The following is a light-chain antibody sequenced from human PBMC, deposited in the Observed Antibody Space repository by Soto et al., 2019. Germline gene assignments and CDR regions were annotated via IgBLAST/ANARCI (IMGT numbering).Light chain of an antibody. V-gene: IGLV2-14*01. J-gene: IGLJ1*01. Sequence: QSVLSHPASVSWSPGHLIAISCTGTNSDVGGYNYVSWYQQHPGKAPELMIYEVSHRPSGVSNRFSGSKSDNTASLTISGLQAEDEADYYCSSYTSISNLYVFGTGTKVTXL. CDR3: SSYTSISNLYV. CDR2: EVS. CDR1: NSDVGGYNY.